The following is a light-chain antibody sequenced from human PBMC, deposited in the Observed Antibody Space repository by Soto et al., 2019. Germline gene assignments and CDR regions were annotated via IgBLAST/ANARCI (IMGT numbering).Light chain of an antibody. J-gene: IGLJ1*01. CDR2: EVG. V-gene: IGLV2-14*01. Sequence: VLTQPASVSGSPGQSITISCTGTSSDVGYYNYVSWYQQHPGKAPELLIYEVGYRPSGVSNRFSGSKSGNTASLTISGLQAEDEADYYCSSYTTSSILHVFGTGTKVTVL. CDR1: SSDVGYYNY. CDR3: SSYTTSSILHV.